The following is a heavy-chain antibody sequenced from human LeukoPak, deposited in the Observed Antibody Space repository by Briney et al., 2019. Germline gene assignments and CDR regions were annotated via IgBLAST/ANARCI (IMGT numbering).Heavy chain of an antibody. CDR2: INHSGST. CDR3: ARGGYCSSTSCYRLYYYYYGMDV. J-gene: IGHJ6*04. D-gene: IGHD2-2*01. V-gene: IGHV4-34*01. Sequence: SETLSLTCAVYGGSFSGYYWSWIRQPPGKGLEWIGEINHSGSTNYNPSLKSRVTISVDTSKNQFSLKLSSVTAADTAVYYCARGGYCSSTSCYRLYYYYYGMDVWGKGTTVIVSS. CDR1: GGSFSGYY.